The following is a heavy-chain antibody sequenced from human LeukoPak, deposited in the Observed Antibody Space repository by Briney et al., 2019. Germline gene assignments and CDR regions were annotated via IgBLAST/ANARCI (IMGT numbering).Heavy chain of an antibody. CDR2: IKQDGSEK. CDR1: GFTFSSCW. J-gene: IGHJ6*03. Sequence: GGSLRLSCAASGFTFSSCWMSWVRQAPGKGLEWVANIKQDGSEKYYVDSVKGRFTISRDNAKNSLYLQMNSLRAEDTAVYYCHSDASSTTDYYYYYMDVWGKGTTVTVSS. CDR3: HSDASSTTDYYYYYMDV. D-gene: IGHD6-13*01. V-gene: IGHV3-7*01.